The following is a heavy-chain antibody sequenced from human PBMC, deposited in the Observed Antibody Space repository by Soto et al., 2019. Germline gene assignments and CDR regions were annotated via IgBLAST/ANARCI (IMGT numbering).Heavy chain of an antibody. CDR2: IHHSGST. CDR1: GVSISSDNW. J-gene: IGHJ4*01. D-gene: IGHD3-10*01. CDR3: ARDQGINPGD. Sequence: QVQLQESGPGLVRTSGTVSLTCAVSGVSISSDNWWSWVRQPPGKALEWIGEIHHSGSTNYNPSLKSRVTLSVVPSKDLFSLNLNSVTAADTDFYYCARDQGINPGDGGHGNLVSVSS. V-gene: IGHV4-4*02.